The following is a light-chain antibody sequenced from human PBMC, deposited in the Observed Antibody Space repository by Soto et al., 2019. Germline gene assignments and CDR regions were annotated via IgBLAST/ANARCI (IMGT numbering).Light chain of an antibody. CDR2: AAS. CDR1: QGISTW. CDR3: QHSNSFPLP. V-gene: IGKV1-12*01. J-gene: IGKJ3*01. Sequence: DIQMTQSPSSVSASVGDRVTITCRASQGISTWLAWYQQTPGKAPKLLIYAASNFQSGVPSMFSGSGPETDFTLPLDSLQPEDFATHYCQHSNSFPLPFGPGTKV.